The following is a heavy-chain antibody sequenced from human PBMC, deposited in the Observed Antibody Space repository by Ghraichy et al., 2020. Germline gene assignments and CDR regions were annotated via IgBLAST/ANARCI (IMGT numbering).Heavy chain of an antibody. CDR2: IRHDGSEK. J-gene: IGHJ4*02. V-gene: IGHV3-7*01. D-gene: IGHD6-19*01. Sequence: GESLNISCVASGFTFSSHWMHWVRQPPGKGLEWVANIRHDGSEKYYVDSVKGRFTISRDNAKNSLFLQMNSLRAEDTAVYYCATFSSGWWGQGTLVTVSS. CDR3: ATFSSGW. CDR1: GFTFSSHW.